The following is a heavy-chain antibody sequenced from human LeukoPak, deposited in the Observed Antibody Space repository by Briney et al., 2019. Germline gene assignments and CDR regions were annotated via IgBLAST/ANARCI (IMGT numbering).Heavy chain of an antibody. J-gene: IGHJ6*03. CDR1: GFTFSSYS. V-gene: IGHV3-21*01. D-gene: IGHD2-2*01. CDR3: ARERVVPAAIQYYYYYYYMDV. Sequence: GGSLRLSCAASGFTFSSYSMNWVRQAPGKGLEWVSSISSSSSYIYYADSVKGRFTISRDNAKNSLYLQMNSLRAEDTAVYYCARERVVPAAIQYYYYYYYMDVWGKGTTVTVSS. CDR2: ISSSSSYI.